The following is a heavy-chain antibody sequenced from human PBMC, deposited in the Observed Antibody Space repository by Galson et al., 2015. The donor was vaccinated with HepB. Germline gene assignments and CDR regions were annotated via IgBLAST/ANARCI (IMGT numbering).Heavy chain of an antibody. Sequence: SLRLSCAASGFTFSSYAMSWVRQAPGKGLEWVSAISGSGGSTYYADSVKGRFTISRDNSKNTLYLQMNNLRAEDTAVYYCARHPRQYCSGVSCLDWFDPWGQGTLVTVSS. D-gene: IGHD2-15*01. CDR3: ARHPRQYCSGVSCLDWFDP. J-gene: IGHJ5*02. CDR2: ISGSGGST. V-gene: IGHV3-23*01. CDR1: GFTFSSYA.